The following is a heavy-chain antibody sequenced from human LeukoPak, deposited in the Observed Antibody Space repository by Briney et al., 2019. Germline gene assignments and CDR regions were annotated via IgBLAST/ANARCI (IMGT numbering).Heavy chain of an antibody. D-gene: IGHD6-6*01. CDR1: GFTVTSNH. Sequence: PGGSLRLSCAASGFTVTSNHMNWVRQAPGKGREWVSIIYTGGTTHYADSLKDRFTISRDDSINTLYLQMNSLRAEDTAVYYCARDSSSYYFDYRGQGTLVTVSS. CDR2: IYTGGTT. J-gene: IGHJ4*02. V-gene: IGHV3-66*01. CDR3: ARDSSSYYFDY.